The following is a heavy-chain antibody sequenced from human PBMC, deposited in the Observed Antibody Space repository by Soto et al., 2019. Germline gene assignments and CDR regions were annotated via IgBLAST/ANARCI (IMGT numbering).Heavy chain of an antibody. CDR2: IYYSGST. CDR3: ARPHGGSSGWDNWFDP. V-gene: IGHV4-59*01. Sequence: SETMCVTCTVAGGSISSYCWSWIRQPPGKGLEWIGYIYYSGSTNYNPSLKSRVTISVDTSKNQFSLKLSSVTAADTVVYYCARPHGGSSGWDNWFDPWGQGTLVTVS. D-gene: IGHD6-25*01. J-gene: IGHJ5*02. CDR1: GGSISSYC.